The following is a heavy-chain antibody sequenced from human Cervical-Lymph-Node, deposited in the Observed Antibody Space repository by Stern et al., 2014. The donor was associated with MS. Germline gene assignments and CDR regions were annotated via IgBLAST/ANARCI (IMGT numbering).Heavy chain of an antibody. J-gene: IGHJ6*02. CDR2: ISDSGST. CDR3: ARDLGYSYGTDYYGMDV. Sequence: QVQLQESGPGLVKPSQTLSLTCTVSGGSISSGGYYWSWIRPHPGKGLEWIGYISDSGSTYYNPSLKSRVTISVDTSKNQFSLKLSSVTAADTAVYYCARDLGYSYGTDYYGMDVWGQGTTVTVSS. D-gene: IGHD5-18*01. CDR1: GGSISSGGYY. V-gene: IGHV4-31*03.